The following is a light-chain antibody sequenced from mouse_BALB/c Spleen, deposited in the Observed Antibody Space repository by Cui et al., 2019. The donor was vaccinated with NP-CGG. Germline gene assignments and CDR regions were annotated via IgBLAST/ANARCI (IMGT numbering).Light chain of an antibody. CDR2: GTN. V-gene: IGLV1*01. J-gene: IGLJ1*01. Sequence: QAVVTQESALTTSPGETVTLTCRSSIGAVTTNNYANWVQEKPDHLFTGIIGGTNNRAPGVPARFSGSLIGDKAALTITGAQTEDEAIYFCALWYSNHWMFGGGTKLTVL. CDR3: ALWYSNHWM. CDR1: IGAVTTNNY.